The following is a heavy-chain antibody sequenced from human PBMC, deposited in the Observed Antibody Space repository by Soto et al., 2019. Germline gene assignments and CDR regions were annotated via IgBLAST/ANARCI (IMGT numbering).Heavy chain of an antibody. V-gene: IGHV4-59*01. Sequence: SETLSLTXTVSGGSISSXXXXWIRQPPGKGLEWIGYIYYSGSTNYNPSLKSRVTISVDTSKNQFSLKLSSVTAADTAVYYCARDSRRPRTVVITKESRXXXXGMDVWGQGTTVTVSS. J-gene: IGHJ6*02. CDR1: GGSISSXX. D-gene: IGHD3-22*01. CDR2: IYYSGST. CDR3: ARDSRRPRTVVITKESRXXXXGMDV.